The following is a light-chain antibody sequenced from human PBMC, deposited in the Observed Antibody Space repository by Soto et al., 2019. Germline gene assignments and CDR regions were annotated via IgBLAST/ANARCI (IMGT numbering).Light chain of an antibody. CDR3: QQYGSSPTWT. V-gene: IGKV3-20*01. J-gene: IGKJ1*01. Sequence: ESVLTQSPGALSLSPGERATPSCRASQSVSSNYLAWYQQKPGQAPRLLIYGASSRATGIPDRFSGSGSGTDFTLTISRLEPEDSAVYYCQQYGSSPTWTFGQGTKVDIK. CDR1: QSVSSNY. CDR2: GAS.